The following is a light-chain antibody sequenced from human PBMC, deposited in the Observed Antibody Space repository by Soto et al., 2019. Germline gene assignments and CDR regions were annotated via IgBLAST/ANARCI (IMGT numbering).Light chain of an antibody. CDR3: QQYYSTPPA. CDR2: WAS. CDR1: QSVLYSSNNKNY. Sequence: DIVMTQSPDSLDVSLGERATINCKSSQSVLYSSNNKNYLAWYQQKPGQPPKLLIYWASTRESGVPDRFSGSGSGTDFTLTISSLQVEDVAVYYCQQYYSTPPAFGQGTKLEIK. J-gene: IGKJ2*01. V-gene: IGKV4-1*01.